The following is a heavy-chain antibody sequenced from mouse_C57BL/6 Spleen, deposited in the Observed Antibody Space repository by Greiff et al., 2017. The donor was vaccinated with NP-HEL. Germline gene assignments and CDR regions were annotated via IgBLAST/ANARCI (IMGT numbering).Heavy chain of an antibody. CDR2: IYPGSGST. V-gene: IGHV1-55*01. D-gene: IGHD2-14*01. CDR3: AREGVRRGGYFDY. CDR1: GYTFTSYW. J-gene: IGHJ2*01. Sequence: QVQLKQPGAELVKPGASVKMSCKASGYTFTSYWITWVKQRPGQGLEWIGDIYPGSGSTNYNEKFKSKATLTVDTSSSTAYMQLSSLTSEDSAVYYCAREGVRRGGYFDYWGQGTTLTVSS.